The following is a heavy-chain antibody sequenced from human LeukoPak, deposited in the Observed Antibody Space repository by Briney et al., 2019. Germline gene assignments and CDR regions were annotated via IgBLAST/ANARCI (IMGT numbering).Heavy chain of an antibody. CDR1: GFTFNDYY. V-gene: IGHV3-11*04. Sequence: PGGSLRLSCAASGFTFNDYYMCCIRQAPGKGLECVSYISRSGTTIYYADSVKGRFTISRDNAKNSLFLQMNSLRAEDTAVYYCARDRIYYGSGSRFDYWGQGTLVTVSS. J-gene: IGHJ4*02. CDR2: ISRSGTTI. D-gene: IGHD3-10*01. CDR3: ARDRIYYGSGSRFDY.